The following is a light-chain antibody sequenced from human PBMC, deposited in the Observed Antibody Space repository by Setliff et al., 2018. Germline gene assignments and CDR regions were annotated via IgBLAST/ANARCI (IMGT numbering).Light chain of an antibody. CDR3: NAYTSGSTYV. V-gene: IGLV2-14*03. CDR1: SSDVGSYDL. Sequence: QSVLTQPASVSGSPGQSITISCSGTSSDVGSYDLVSWYRQHPGKAPKLIIYAVSDRPSGVSNRFSGSKSGNTASLTISGLQTEDEADYYCNAYTSGSTYVFGTGTKV. CDR2: AVS. J-gene: IGLJ1*01.